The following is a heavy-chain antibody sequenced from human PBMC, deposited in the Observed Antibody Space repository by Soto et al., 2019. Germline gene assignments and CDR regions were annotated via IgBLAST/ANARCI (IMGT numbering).Heavy chain of an antibody. CDR3: ARERPYYDFSSGYYLFDY. Sequence: ASVKVSCKASGYTFTSYGISWVRQAPGQGLEWMGWISAYNGNTNYAQKLQGRVTMTTDTSTSTAYMELRSLRSDDTAVYYCARERPYYDFSSGYYLFDYWGQGTLVTVSS. CDR2: ISAYNGNT. D-gene: IGHD3-3*01. CDR1: GYTFTSYG. V-gene: IGHV1-18*01. J-gene: IGHJ4*02.